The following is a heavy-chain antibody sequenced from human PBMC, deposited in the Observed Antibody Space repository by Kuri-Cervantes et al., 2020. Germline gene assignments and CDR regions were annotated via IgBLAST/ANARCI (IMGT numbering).Heavy chain of an antibody. CDR2: MYHSGTT. CDR3: VRGQAGRLVGTTYSSYRMDV. V-gene: IGHV4-4*02. Sequence: SETLSLTCAVSGGSISSNNWWSWVRLPPGKGLEWIGEMYHSGTTNYNPSLKSRATISIDKSENQFSLKLTSVTVADTAVYYCVRGQAGRLVGTTYSSYRMDVWGQGTTVTVSS. D-gene: IGHD1-7*01. CDR1: GGSISSNNW. J-gene: IGHJ6*02.